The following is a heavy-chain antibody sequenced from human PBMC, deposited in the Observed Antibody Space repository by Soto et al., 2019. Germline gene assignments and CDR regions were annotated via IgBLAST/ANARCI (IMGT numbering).Heavy chain of an antibody. CDR2: IGGDGTRT. D-gene: IGHD2-21*01. CDR1: GFTFSTYW. J-gene: IGHJ4*02. CDR3: ARGTLTSIDMVDY. V-gene: IGHV3-74*01. Sequence: EVQLVESGGALVQTGGSLRLSCAASGFTFSTYWMHWVRQGPGKGLVWVSRIGGDGTRTNYADSVRGRFTVSRDNAKNTLYLQIHSLTAEDTAVYYCARGTLTSIDMVDYWGQGTLVTVSS.